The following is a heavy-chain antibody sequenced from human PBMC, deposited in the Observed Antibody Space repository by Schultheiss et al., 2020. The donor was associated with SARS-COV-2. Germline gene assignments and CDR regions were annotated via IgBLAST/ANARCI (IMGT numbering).Heavy chain of an antibody. CDR2: IKSKTDGGTT. Sequence: GGSLRLSCAASGFTFSNAWMSWVRQAPGKGLEWVGRIKSKTDGGTTDYAAPVKGRFTISRDDSKNTLYLQMNSLKTEDTAVYYCARGLIAAAGIGSDYWGQGTLVTVSS. D-gene: IGHD6-13*01. J-gene: IGHJ4*02. CDR3: ARGLIAAAGIGSDY. CDR1: GFTFSNAW. V-gene: IGHV3-15*01.